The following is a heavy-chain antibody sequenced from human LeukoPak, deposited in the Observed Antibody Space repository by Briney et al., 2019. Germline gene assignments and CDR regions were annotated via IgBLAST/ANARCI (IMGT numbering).Heavy chain of an antibody. CDR3: ARDYYDSSGDYYGMDV. Sequence: ASVKVSCKASGGTFSSYAISWVRQAPGQGLEWMGGIIPIFGTANYAQKFQGRVTITADGSTSTAYMELSSLRSEDTAAYYCARDYYDSSGDYYGMDVWGQGTTVTVSS. CDR2: IIPIFGTA. J-gene: IGHJ6*02. CDR1: GGTFSSYA. D-gene: IGHD3-22*01. V-gene: IGHV1-69*13.